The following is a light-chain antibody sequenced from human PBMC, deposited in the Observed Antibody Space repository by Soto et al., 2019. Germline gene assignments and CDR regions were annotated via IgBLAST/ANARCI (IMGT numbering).Light chain of an antibody. CDR2: NNN. CDR1: SSNIGSNY. CDR3: SSWDGSLSGYV. J-gene: IGLJ1*01. V-gene: IGLV1-47*02. Sequence: VLTQPPSASGTPGQGVTIPCSGSSSNIGSNYVYWYQQLPGTAPKLLIYNNNQRPSGVPDRFSASKSGTTASLAIRGLRSDDEADYYCSSWDGSLSGYVFGAGTKVTVL.